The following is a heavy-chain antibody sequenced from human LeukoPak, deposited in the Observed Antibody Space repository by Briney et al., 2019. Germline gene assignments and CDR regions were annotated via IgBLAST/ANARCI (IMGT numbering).Heavy chain of an antibody. Sequence: SETLSLTCTVSGGSISSYYWGWIRQPPGKGLEWIGSIYYSGSTYYNPSLKSRVTISVDTSKSQLSLKLSSVTAADTAVYYCAKIVATMKGYYFDYWGQGTLVTVSS. J-gene: IGHJ4*02. CDR2: IYYSGST. D-gene: IGHD5-12*01. CDR3: AKIVATMKGYYFDY. CDR1: GGSISSYY. V-gene: IGHV4-39*01.